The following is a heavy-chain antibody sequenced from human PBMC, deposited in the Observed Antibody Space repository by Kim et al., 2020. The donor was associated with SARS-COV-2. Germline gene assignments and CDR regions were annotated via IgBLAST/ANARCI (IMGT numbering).Heavy chain of an antibody. V-gene: IGHV3-23*01. CDR2: IRDSGGST. Sequence: GGSLRLSCAASGFTFNNYAMSWVRQAPGKGLEWVSGIRDSGGSTKYADSVKGRFSISRDNSKNTLYLQMDSLRAEDTAVYYCEKVTSGSSGWFEYFQHWGQGTLVTVSS. CDR3: EKVTSGSSGWFEYFQH. J-gene: IGHJ1*01. CDR1: GFTFNNYA. D-gene: IGHD6-19*01.